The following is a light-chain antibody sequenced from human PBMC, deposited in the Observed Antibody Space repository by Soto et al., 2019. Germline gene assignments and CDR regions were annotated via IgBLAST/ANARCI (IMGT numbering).Light chain of an antibody. J-gene: IGKJ1*01. Sequence: DIQLTQSPSSLSASVGDRVTITCRASERISNYLNCYQQKPGTAPKLLIWSSSTLPSGVPSRFSGSGSVTDFTLSISGLQPEDFAVYYCQQSYNTPRTFGQGTKVE. CDR3: QQSYNTPRT. V-gene: IGKV1-39*01. CDR2: SSS. CDR1: ERISNY.